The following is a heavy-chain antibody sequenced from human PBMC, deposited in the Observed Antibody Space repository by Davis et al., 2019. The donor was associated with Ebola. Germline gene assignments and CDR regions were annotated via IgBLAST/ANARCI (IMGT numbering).Heavy chain of an antibody. CDR3: ARTRGVRFLEWLLYGWFDP. J-gene: IGHJ5*02. CDR1: GYTFTSYY. D-gene: IGHD3-3*01. V-gene: IGHV1-8*02. Sequence: AASVKVSCKASGYTFTSYYMHWVRQAPGQGLEWMGWMNPNSGNTGYAQKFQGRVTMTRNTSISTAYMELSSLRSEDTAVYYCARTRGVRFLEWLLYGWFDPWGRGTLVTVSS. CDR2: MNPNSGNT.